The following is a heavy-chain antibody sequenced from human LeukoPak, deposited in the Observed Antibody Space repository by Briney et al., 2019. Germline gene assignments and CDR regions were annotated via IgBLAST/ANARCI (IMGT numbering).Heavy chain of an antibody. CDR1: GYNFPKSW. CDR3: ARQGYRTSGGLDY. Sequence: GESLKISCKGSGYNFPKSWIGWVRQMPGKGLEWMAIIYPDDSRTKYSPSFQGQVTISADKSISTAYLQWSSLKASDTAMYYCARQGYRTSGGLDYWGQGTLVTVSS. D-gene: IGHD6-13*01. J-gene: IGHJ4*02. CDR2: IYPDDSRT. V-gene: IGHV5-51*01.